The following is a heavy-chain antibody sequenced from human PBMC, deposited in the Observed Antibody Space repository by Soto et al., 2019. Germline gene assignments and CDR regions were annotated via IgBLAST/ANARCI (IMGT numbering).Heavy chain of an antibody. V-gene: IGHV3-23*01. D-gene: IGHD6-13*01. CDR3: AKQLLVPSFDGH. CDR1: GFTFSSYA. Sequence: EVQLLESGGGLVQPGGSLRLSCAASGFTFSSYAMSWVRQAPGKGLEWVSAISGSGGSTYYADSVKGRFTIARDNSKTQLYLQLNSLRAEYTAVYYGAKQLLVPSFDGHWGQGTLVTVSS. J-gene: IGHJ4*02. CDR2: ISGSGGST.